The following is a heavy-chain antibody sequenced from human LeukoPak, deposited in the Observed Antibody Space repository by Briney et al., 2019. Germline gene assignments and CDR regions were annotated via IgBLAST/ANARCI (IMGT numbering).Heavy chain of an antibody. V-gene: IGHV1-2*02. CDR2: INPNSGGT. CDR3: ARVRSEGVSLDDFDI. J-gene: IGHJ3*02. D-gene: IGHD3-16*01. CDR1: GYTFTDNF. Sequence: ASVKVSCKASGYTFTDNFVHWVGQVPGQGLEWMGWINPNSGGTNYAQKFQGRVTMTRDTSISTAYMELTRLRSDDTAVYYCARVRSEGVSLDDFDIWGQGTMVTVSS.